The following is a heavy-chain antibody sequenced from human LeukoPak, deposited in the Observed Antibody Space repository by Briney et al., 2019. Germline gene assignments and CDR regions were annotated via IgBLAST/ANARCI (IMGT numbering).Heavy chain of an antibody. CDR3: ARDPVITMVRGVMGEADNWFDP. J-gene: IGHJ5*02. V-gene: IGHV1-69*05. CDR1: GGTFSSYA. CDR2: IIPIFGTA. D-gene: IGHD3-10*01. Sequence: GASVKVSCKASGGTFSSYAISWVRQAPGQGLEWMGGIIPIFGTANYAQKFQGRVTITTDESTSTACMELSSLRSEDTAVYYCARDPVITMVRGVMGEADNWFDPWGQGTLVTVSS.